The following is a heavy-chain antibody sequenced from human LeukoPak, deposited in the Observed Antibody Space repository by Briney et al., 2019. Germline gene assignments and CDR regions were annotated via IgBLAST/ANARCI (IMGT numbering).Heavy chain of an antibody. D-gene: IGHD5-18*01. CDR2: ISSSSNTI. CDR3: ARVPNTAGFYFDY. CDR1: GFTFSSYS. J-gene: IGHJ4*02. Sequence: GGYLRRSCVASGFTFSSYSMNWVRQSPGKGLEWVSYISSSSNTIYYADSVKGRFTISRDNAKNSLYLQMNSLRAEDTAVYYCARVPNTAGFYFDYWGQGTLVTVSS. V-gene: IGHV3-48*04.